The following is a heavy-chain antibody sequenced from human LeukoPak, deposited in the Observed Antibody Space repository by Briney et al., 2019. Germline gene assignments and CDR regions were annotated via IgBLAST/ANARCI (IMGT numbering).Heavy chain of an antibody. V-gene: IGHV1-8*03. D-gene: IGHD6-13*01. CDR1: GYTFTSYD. Sequence: ASVKVSCKASGYTFTSYDINWVRQATGQGLEWMGWMNPNSGNTGYAQKFQGRVTITRNTSISTAYMELSSLRSEDTAVYYCARGLPYSSSWRYYFDYWGQGTLVTVSS. J-gene: IGHJ4*02. CDR3: ARGLPYSSSWRYYFDY. CDR2: MNPNSGNT.